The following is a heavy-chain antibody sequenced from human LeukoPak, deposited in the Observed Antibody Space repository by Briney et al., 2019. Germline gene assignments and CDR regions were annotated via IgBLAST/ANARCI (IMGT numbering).Heavy chain of an antibody. D-gene: IGHD1-26*01. V-gene: IGHV1-2*02. Sequence: ASVKVSCKASGYTFTGYFMHWVRQPHGQGLGWMGWINPNSGGTNYEQKFQGRVTTTRDTSISTAYMELSRLRSDDTAVYYCARSVGALDYYYYYMDVWGKGTTVTVSS. CDR2: INPNSGGT. CDR1: GYTFTGYF. J-gene: IGHJ6*03. CDR3: ARSVGALDYYYYYMDV.